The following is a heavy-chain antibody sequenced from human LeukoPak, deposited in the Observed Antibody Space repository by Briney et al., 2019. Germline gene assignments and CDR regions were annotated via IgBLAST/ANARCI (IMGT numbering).Heavy chain of an antibody. CDR1: GGTFSSYA. Sequence: ASVKVSCKASGGTFSSYAIGWVRQAPGQGLEWMGRIIPILGIANYAQKFQGRVTITADKSTSTAYMELSSLRSEDTAVYYCATRNDYYDSSGYYLPHFDYWGQGTLVTVSS. D-gene: IGHD3-22*01. J-gene: IGHJ4*02. V-gene: IGHV1-69*04. CDR2: IIPILGIA. CDR3: ATRNDYYDSSGYYLPHFDY.